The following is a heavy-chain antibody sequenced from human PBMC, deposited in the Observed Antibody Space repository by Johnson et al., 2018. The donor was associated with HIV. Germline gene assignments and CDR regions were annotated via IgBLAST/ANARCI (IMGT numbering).Heavy chain of an antibody. CDR2: ISWNSGSI. CDR3: ARGRHSSGYYTAAFDI. CDR1: GFTFDDYA. D-gene: IGHD3-22*01. J-gene: IGHJ3*02. Sequence: VQLVESGGGLVQPGRSLRLSCAASGFTFDDYAMHWVRQAPGKGLEWVSGISWNSGSIGYADSVKGRFTISRDNAKNSLYLQMNSLRAEDTALYYCARGRHSSGYYTAAFDIWGQGTMVTVSS. V-gene: IGHV3-9*01.